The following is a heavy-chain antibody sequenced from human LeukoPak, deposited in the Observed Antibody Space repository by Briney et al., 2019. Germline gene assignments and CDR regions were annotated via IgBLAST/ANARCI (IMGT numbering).Heavy chain of an antibody. CDR2: INPNSGGT. D-gene: IGHD6-6*01. CDR1: GYTFVNYG. V-gene: IGHV1-2*02. CDR3: ARGRRGSIIAARPGYYYYMDV. Sequence: ASVKVSCKASGYTFVNYGISWVRQAPGQGLEWMGWINPNSGGTNYAQKFQGRVTMTRDTSISTAYMELSRLRSDDTAVYYCARGRRGSIIAARPGYYYYMDVWGKGTTVTVSS. J-gene: IGHJ6*03.